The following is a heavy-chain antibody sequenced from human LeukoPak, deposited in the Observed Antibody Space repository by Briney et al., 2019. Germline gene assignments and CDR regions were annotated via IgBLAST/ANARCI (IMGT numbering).Heavy chain of an antibody. CDR3: VCGANGDYAFDY. CDR1: GFIFSNYA. J-gene: IGHJ4*02. CDR2: ISGSGRNT. V-gene: IGHV3-23*01. Sequence: GGSLRLSCAASGFIFSNYAMTWVRQAPGKGLEWVSTISGSGRNTFYYADSVKGRLIISRDNSRNTLYLQMNSLRAEDKAVYYCVCGANGDYAFDYWSQGTLVTVSS. D-gene: IGHD4-17*01.